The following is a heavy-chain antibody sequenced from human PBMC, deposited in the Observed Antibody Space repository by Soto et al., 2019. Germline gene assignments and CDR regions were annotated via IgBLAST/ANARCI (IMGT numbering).Heavy chain of an antibody. CDR1: GFTFSSYG. J-gene: IGHJ4*02. V-gene: IGHV3-30*18. Sequence: GGSLRLSCAASGFTFSSYGMHWVRQAPGKGLEWVTGILYDGSDKYYADSVKGRFTVSRENSKNTLYLQMNSLRTEDSAVYYWAKAGGGFGDFVHHWGQGTPVTVS. CDR2: ILYDGSDK. D-gene: IGHD3-10*01. CDR3: AKAGGGFGDFVHH.